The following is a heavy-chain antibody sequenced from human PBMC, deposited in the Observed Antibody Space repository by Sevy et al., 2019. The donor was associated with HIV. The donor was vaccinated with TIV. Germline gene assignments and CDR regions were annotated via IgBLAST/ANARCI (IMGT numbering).Heavy chain of an antibody. CDR3: ARDYVSPATIDYYYYGMDV. Sequence: GGSLRLSCAASGFKFRTYNMNWVRRAPGKGLEWVSYHSSSSSYIYYADSVKGRFTISRDNAKTSLYLQMNSLRAEDTAVYYCARDYVSPATIDYYYYGMDVWGQGTTVTVSS. J-gene: IGHJ6*02. CDR2: HSSSSSYI. V-gene: IGHV3-21*01. CDR1: GFKFRTYN. D-gene: IGHD1-26*01.